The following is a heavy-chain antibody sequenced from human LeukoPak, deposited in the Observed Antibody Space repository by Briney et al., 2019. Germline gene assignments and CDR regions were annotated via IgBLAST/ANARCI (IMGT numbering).Heavy chain of an antibody. CDR3: ARRVQGSGSYFFDY. CDR2: IYYSGST. D-gene: IGHD1-26*01. J-gene: IGHJ4*02. Sequence: SETLSLTCTVSGDSISNYYWGWIRQPPGKGLEWIGSIYYSGSTYYNPSLKSRVTISVDTSKNQFSLKLSSVTAADTAVYYCARRVQGSGSYFFDYWGQGTLVTVSS. V-gene: IGHV4-39*07. CDR1: GDSISNYY.